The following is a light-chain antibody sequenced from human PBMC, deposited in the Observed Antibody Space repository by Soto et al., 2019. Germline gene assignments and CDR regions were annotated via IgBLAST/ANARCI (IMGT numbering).Light chain of an antibody. Sequence: DIQMTQSPSTLSASVGDKVTVTCRASQNIRSRLAWYQQKPGKAPNLLISDASSLESRVPSRFSGSGSGTEFTFTIISLQPDDVATYYCQQYISYSPFTFGPGTKVDIK. CDR2: DAS. V-gene: IGKV1-5*01. CDR3: QQYISYSPFT. J-gene: IGKJ3*01. CDR1: QNIRSR.